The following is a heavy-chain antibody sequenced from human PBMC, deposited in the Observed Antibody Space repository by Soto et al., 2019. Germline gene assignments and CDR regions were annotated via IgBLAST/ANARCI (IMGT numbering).Heavy chain of an antibody. CDR3: AKGGRIPTSSVDY. CDR1: GFSFDGYA. V-gene: IGHV3-9*01. D-gene: IGHD2-2*01. Sequence: EVQLVESGGGLVQPGRSLRLSCSASGFSFDGYAMHWVRQAPGKGLEWVSGISWNSGTISYADSVKGRFSISRDNAKNSLYLQMNSLRDEDTAVYYCAKGGRIPTSSVDYWGQGTLVTVSS. CDR2: ISWNSGTI. J-gene: IGHJ4*02.